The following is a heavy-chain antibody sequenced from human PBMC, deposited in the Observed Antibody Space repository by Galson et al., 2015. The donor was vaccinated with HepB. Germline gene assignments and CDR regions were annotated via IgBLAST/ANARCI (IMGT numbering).Heavy chain of an antibody. Sequence: SLRLSCAASGFTFSNYAMSWVRQAPGKGXXXISXXXGXXYSTYXXDSVEGRFFISRDDSKNTLYLHMNSLRAKDTALYYCAKSTASYGPSDAFDVWGQGTMVTVAS. CDR2: XXGXXYST. CDR3: AKSTASYGPSDAFDV. D-gene: IGHD5-18*01. J-gene: IGHJ3*01. CDR1: GFTFSNYA. V-gene: IGHV3-23*01.